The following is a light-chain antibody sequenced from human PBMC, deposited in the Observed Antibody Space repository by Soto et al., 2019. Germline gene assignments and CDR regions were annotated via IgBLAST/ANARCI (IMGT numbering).Light chain of an antibody. CDR1: QDISNF. CDR2: SAN. Sequence: EIQMTQSPSDMSASVGDRVTITCRASQDISNFLVWFQQRPGKVPKRLMYSANRLESGVPSRFSGSGSGTEFTLTISSLQPEDFATYYCQKYKTAPWTFGQGTKVDI. V-gene: IGKV1-17*03. J-gene: IGKJ1*01. CDR3: QKYKTAPWT.